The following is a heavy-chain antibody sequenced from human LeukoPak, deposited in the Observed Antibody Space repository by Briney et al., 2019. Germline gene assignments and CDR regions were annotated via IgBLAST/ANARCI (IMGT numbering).Heavy chain of an antibody. CDR1: GFTFTDYY. CDR2: IILNNGAT. V-gene: IGHV1-2*06. Sequence: ASVKVSCKASGFTFTDYYLHWVRQAPGQGLEWMGRIILNNGATNYAQKFQGRVTLTRDTSISTAYMEWSRQTSDDTAVYYCATDGGNHNFDYWGQGTLVTVSS. J-gene: IGHJ4*02. D-gene: IGHD1-14*01. CDR3: ATDGGNHNFDY.